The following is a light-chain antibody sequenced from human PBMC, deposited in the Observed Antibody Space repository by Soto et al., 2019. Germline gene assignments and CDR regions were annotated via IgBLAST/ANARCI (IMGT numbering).Light chain of an antibody. CDR3: QHYIDWPRT. J-gene: IGKJ1*01. CDR2: GAS. CDR1: QSVSNH. Sequence: EVVMTQSPATLSVSPGEGATLSCRASQSVSNHLAWYQQRPGQAPRVLIYGASTRATGIPARFSGSRSGTQFTPTISSMQSEDVALDYCQHYIDWPRTFGQGTKVEIK. V-gene: IGKV3-15*01.